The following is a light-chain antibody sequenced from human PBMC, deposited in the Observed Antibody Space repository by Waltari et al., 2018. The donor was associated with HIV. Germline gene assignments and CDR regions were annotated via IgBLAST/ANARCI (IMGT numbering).Light chain of an antibody. V-gene: IGLV2-23*02. CDR3: CSYAGSSTLYV. CDR2: EVS. Sequence: QSALTQPASVSGSPGPSITISCPGTSSDVGSYNLVSWYQQHPGKAPQLMIYEVSKRPSGVSNRFSGSKSGNTASLTISGLQAEDEADYYCCSYAGSSTLYVFGTGTTVTVL. CDR1: SSDVGSYNL. J-gene: IGLJ1*01.